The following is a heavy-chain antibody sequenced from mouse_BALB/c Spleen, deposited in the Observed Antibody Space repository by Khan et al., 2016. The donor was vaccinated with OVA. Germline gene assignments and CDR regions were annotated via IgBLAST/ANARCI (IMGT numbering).Heavy chain of an antibody. CDR1: GYSFTSYY. V-gene: IGHV1S135*01. CDR3: TRHGYVAWFTY. J-gene: IGHJ3*01. CDR2: IDPFRGGT. D-gene: IGHD2-2*01. Sequence: QLKQSEPQLMKSGASVKISCQASGYSFTSYYIHLVMQSHGKSLEWIGYIDPFRGGTTYNQKFKCKATLTVDKSSSTAYIHLSNLTSKDSAVDYCTRHGYVAWFTYWGQGTLVTVSA.